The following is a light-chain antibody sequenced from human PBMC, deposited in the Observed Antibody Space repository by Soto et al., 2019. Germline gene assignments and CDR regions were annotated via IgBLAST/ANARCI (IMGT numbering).Light chain of an antibody. CDR3: QQYYATPYT. CDR2: WAS. V-gene: IGKV4-1*01. CDR1: QSVLYSSNNKNF. Sequence: DIVMTQSPDSLAVSLGERATINCKSSQSVLYSSNNKNFLAWYQQRPGQPPKLLISWASTRESGVPDRFSGGGSGTDFTLTISRLQAEDVAFYYCQQYYATPYTFGQGTKLEI. J-gene: IGKJ2*01.